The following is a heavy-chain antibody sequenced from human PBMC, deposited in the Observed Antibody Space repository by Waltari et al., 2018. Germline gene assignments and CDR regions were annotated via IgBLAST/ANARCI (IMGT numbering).Heavy chain of an antibody. Sequence: QVQLVQSGAEVKKPGSSVKVSCKASGGTFSRYTISWVRQPTGQGLEWKGMIIPILAIANYGQKFQGRVTITEDKSTSTAYMELSSLRSEDTAVYYCARAPDSSGYYLIWYFDLWGRGTLVTVSS. CDR2: IIPILAIA. D-gene: IGHD3-22*01. CDR3: ARAPDSSGYYLIWYFDL. J-gene: IGHJ2*01. V-gene: IGHV1-69*02. CDR1: GGTFSRYT.